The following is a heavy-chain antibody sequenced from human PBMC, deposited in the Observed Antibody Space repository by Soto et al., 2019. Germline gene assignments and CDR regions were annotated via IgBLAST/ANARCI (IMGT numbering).Heavy chain of an antibody. V-gene: IGHV3-30*18. CDR1: GLILSSYA. D-gene: IGHD3-22*01. CDR3: VKDLFYYGSSGNYGGVFDY. CDR2: ISYDGRNK. J-gene: IGHJ4*02. Sequence: QEQLVESGGGVVQPGRSLRLSCAASGLILSSYAMHWVRQAPGKGLEWVAVISYDGRNKYYAESVKGRFTISRDTSKNTLYLQVDSLRTEDTAVYYCVKDLFYYGSSGNYGGVFDYWGQGTLVTVSS.